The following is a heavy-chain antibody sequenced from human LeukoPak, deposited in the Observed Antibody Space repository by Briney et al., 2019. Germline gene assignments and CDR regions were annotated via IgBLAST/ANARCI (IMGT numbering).Heavy chain of an antibody. D-gene: IGHD2-21*02. CDR2: ISWNSGSI. Sequence: GWPLRLSCAASGFTFDDYAMHWVRQAPGQGLESVSGISWNSGSIGYADSVKGRFTISRDNAKNSLYLQMNSLRAEDTALYYCAKAPLAYCGGDCYSGYFQHWGQGTLVTVSS. J-gene: IGHJ1*01. CDR1: GFTFDDYA. CDR3: AKAPLAYCGGDCYSGYFQH. V-gene: IGHV3-9*01.